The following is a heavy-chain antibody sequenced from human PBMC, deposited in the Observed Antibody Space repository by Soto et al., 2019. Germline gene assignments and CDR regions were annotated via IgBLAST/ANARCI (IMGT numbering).Heavy chain of an antibody. D-gene: IGHD3-10*01. V-gene: IGHV3-48*02. CDR2: ISSSSSTI. J-gene: IGHJ6*03. Sequence: GESLKISCAASGFTFSSYSMNWVRQAPGKGLEWVSYISSSSSTIYYADSVKGRFTISRDNAKNSLYLQMNSLRDEDTAVYYCARADGEGSYSNYYYYYYMDVWGKGTTVTVSS. CDR1: GFTFSSYS. CDR3: ARADGEGSYSNYYYYYYMDV.